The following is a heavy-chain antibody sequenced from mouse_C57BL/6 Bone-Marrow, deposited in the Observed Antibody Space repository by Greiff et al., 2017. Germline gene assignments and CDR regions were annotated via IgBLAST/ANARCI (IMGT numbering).Heavy chain of an antibody. J-gene: IGHJ4*01. CDR1: GYAFSSSW. CDR2: IYPGDGDT. CDR3: AAVGADYAMDY. V-gene: IGHV1-82*01. Sequence: QVQLKQSGPELVKPGASVKISCKASGYAFSSSWMNWVKQRPGKGLEWIGRIYPGDGDTNYNGKFKGKATLTADKSSSTAYMQLSSLTSEDSAVYFCAAVGADYAMDYWGQGTPVTVSA. D-gene: IGHD1-1*02.